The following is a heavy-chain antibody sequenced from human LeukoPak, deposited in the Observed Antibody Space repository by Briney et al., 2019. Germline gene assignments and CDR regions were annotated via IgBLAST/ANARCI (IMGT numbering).Heavy chain of an antibody. V-gene: IGHV1-2*02. CDR2: INPNSGGT. CDR3: ARGTYYYDSSGYSDFDY. Sequence: GASVKVSCKASGYTFTGYYMHWVRQAPGQGLEWMGWINPNSGGTNYAQKFQGRVTMTRGTSISTAYMELSRLRSDDTAVYYCARGTYYYDSSGYSDFDYWGQGTLVTVSS. CDR1: GYTFTGYY. D-gene: IGHD3-22*01. J-gene: IGHJ4*02.